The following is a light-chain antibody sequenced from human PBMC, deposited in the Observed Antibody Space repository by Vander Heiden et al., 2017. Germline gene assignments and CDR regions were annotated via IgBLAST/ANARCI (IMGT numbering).Light chain of an antibody. CDR1: QSINSW. CDR3: QQYITYST. V-gene: IGKV1-5*03. Sequence: DIQMTQSLFTLSAYVGVRVVITCRARQSINSWLAWYHQAPGKAPKLLISQASSLESGVPSRFSGSGSGTEFTLTISSLQPDDFATYYCQQYITYSTFGQGTKVEIK. CDR2: QAS. J-gene: IGKJ1*01.